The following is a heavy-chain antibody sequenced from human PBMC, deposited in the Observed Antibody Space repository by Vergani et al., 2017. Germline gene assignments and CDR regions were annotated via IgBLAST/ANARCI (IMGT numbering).Heavy chain of an antibody. D-gene: IGHD3-9*01. CDR3: ARRGNRVTGYRSAFDI. CDR2: IYYSGST. J-gene: IGHJ3*02. Sequence: QVQLQESGPGLVKPSQTLSLTCTVSGGSISSGGYYWSWIRQHPGKGLEWIGYIYYSGSTYYNPSLKSRVTISVDTSKNQFSLKLSSVTAADTAVYYCARRGNRVTGYRSAFDIWGQGTMVTVSS. V-gene: IGHV4-31*03. CDR1: GGSISSGGYY.